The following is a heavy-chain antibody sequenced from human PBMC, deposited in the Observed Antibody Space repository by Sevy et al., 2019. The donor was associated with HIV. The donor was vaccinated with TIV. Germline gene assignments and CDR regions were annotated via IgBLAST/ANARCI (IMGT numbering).Heavy chain of an antibody. CDR1: GYTFTNYD. D-gene: IGHD2-2*03. V-gene: IGHV1-8*01. CDR2: MNPNSGNT. CDR3: ARGTVLLGIVVVPAARGWFDP. Sequence: ASVKVSCKASGYTFTNYDINWVRQATGQGLEWMGWMNPNSGNTGYAQKFQGRVTMTRNTSISTAYMELGSLRSEDTAVNYCARGTVLLGIVVVPAARGWFDPWGQGTLVTVSS. J-gene: IGHJ5*02.